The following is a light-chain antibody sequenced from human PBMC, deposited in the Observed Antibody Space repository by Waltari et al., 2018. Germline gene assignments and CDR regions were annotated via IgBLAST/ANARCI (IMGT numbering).Light chain of an antibody. CDR3: QQLNTYPPSFT. V-gene: IGKV1-17*03. CDR1: QGINYY. Sequence: DVQMTQSPSATSASVGDRVTITCRASQGINYYLAWYQQKPGKAPKLLIYAASTLQSGVPSRFSGSASGTDFTLTITSLQPEDFATYYCQQLNTYPPSFTFGPGTKVEIK. CDR2: AAS. J-gene: IGKJ3*01.